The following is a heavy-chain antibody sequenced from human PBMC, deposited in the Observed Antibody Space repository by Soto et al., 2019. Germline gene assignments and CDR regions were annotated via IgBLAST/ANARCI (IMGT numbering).Heavy chain of an antibody. V-gene: IGHV4-61*01. CDR3: ARDPRIAAAGYYYYYGMDV. J-gene: IGHJ6*02. D-gene: IGHD6-13*01. CDR2: IYYSGST. Sequence: SETLSLTSTFSGGSVNSGSYYCSWIRHPPGKGLECIGYIYYSGSTNYNPSLKSRVTISVDTSKNQFSLKLSSVTAADTAVYYCARDPRIAAAGYYYYYGMDVWGQGTTVTVSS. CDR1: GGSVNSGSYY.